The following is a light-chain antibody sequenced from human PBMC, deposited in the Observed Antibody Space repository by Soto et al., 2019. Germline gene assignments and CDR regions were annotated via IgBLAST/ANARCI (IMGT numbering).Light chain of an antibody. CDR3: QHFGDSLWT. Sequence: EIEMTQSPATLSLAPGERVTLSCRASESVSTNLAWYQQKAGQAPRLLIYGASTRATGIPARFSGSGSGTEFTLTISGLQSEDFAVYYCQHFGDSLWTFGQGTKVEI. V-gene: IGKV3-15*01. J-gene: IGKJ1*01. CDR1: ESVSTN. CDR2: GAS.